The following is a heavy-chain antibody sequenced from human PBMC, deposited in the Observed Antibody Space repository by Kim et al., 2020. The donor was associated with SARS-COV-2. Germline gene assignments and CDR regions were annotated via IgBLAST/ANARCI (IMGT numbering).Heavy chain of an antibody. V-gene: IGHV1-69*04. J-gene: IGHJ4*02. D-gene: IGHD6-19*01. Sequence: YAQKFQGRVTITADKSTSTAYMELSSLRSEDTAVYYCASETGIAVAGTVYWGQGTLVTVSS. CDR3: ASETGIAVAGTVY.